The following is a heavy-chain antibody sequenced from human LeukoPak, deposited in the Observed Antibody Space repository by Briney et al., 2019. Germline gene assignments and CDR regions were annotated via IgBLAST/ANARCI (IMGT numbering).Heavy chain of an antibody. CDR1: GGSISSSSYY. V-gene: IGHV4-39*01. CDR2: IYYSGST. Sequence: SETLSLTCTVSGGSISSSSYYWGWLRQPPGKGLEWIGSIYYSGSTYYNPSLKSRVTISVDTSKNQFSLKLSSVTAADTAVYYCARLSLGYSSGWYVRGHFDYWGQGTLVTVSS. J-gene: IGHJ4*02. D-gene: IGHD6-19*01. CDR3: ARLSLGYSSGWYVRGHFDY.